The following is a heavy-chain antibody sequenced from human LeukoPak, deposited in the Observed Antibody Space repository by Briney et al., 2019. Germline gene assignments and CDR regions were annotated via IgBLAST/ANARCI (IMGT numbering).Heavy chain of an antibody. CDR1: GFTFSSYA. Sequence: GGSLRLSCAASGFTFSSYAMSWVRQAPGKGLEWVSAISGSGGSTYYADSVKGRFTISGDNSKNTLYLQMNSLRAEDTAVYYCAKGDYDSSGYYYAVYMDVWGKGTTVTVSS. CDR2: ISGSGGST. CDR3: AKGDYDSSGYYYAVYMDV. D-gene: IGHD3-22*01. J-gene: IGHJ6*03. V-gene: IGHV3-23*01.